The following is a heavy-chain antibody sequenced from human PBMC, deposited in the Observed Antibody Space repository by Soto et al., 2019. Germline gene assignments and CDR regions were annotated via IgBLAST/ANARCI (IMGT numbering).Heavy chain of an antibody. CDR2: IYYSGST. J-gene: IGHJ5*02. V-gene: IGHV4-39*01. CDR3: ARRERAAGTDWWFDP. CDR1: GGSISSSSFH. Sequence: QLQLQESGPGLVKPSETLSLTCTVSGGSISSSSFHWGWIRQPPGKGLEWIGSIYYSGSTYYSPSPKSRVTTAVDTSKNQLSLTLSPGTAADTAVYYCARRERAAGTDWWFDPWGQGTLVTVSS. D-gene: IGHD6-13*01.